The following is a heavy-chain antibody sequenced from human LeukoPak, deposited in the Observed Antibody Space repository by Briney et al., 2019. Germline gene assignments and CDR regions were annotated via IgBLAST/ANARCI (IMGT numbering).Heavy chain of an antibody. CDR2: INPNSGGT. Sequence: ASVKVSCKASGYTFTGYYMHWVRQAPGQGLEWMGWINPNSGGTNYAQKFQGWDTMTRDTSISTAYMELSRLRSDDTAVYYCARGSGSYYDFDYWGQGTLVTVSS. CDR1: GYTFTGYY. J-gene: IGHJ4*02. V-gene: IGHV1-2*04. D-gene: IGHD3-10*01. CDR3: ARGSGSYYDFDY.